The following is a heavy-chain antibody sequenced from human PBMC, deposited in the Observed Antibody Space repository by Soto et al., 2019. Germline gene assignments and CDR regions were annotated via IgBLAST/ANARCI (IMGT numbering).Heavy chain of an antibody. CDR1: GFTFSSYG. CDR2: ISYDGSNK. CDR3: AKEHTGYSSGRGAFDI. D-gene: IGHD6-19*01. J-gene: IGHJ3*02. Sequence: GGSLRLSCAASGFTFSSYGMHWVRQAPGKGLEWVAVISYDGSNKYYADSVKGRFTISRDNSKNTLYLQMNSLRAEDTAVYYCAKEHTGYSSGRGAFDIWGQGTMVTVSS. V-gene: IGHV3-30*18.